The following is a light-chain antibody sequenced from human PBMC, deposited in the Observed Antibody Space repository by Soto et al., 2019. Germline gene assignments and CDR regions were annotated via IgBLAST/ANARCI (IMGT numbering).Light chain of an antibody. J-gene: IGLJ3*02. CDR3: AAWDDNLRGVL. CDR2: RNS. Sequence: QSGLTQPPSASGTPGQRVIISGYGRSHDIGRNTVNWYQHLPGRAPKALIYRNSHRPSGVPDRFSGSQSCSSASLAISGLQSEDEADYYRAAWDDNLRGVLCGGGTKLPVL. V-gene: IGLV1-44*01. CDR1: SHDIGRNT.